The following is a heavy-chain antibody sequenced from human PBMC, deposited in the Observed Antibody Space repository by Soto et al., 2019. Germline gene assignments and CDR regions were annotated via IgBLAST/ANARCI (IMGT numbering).Heavy chain of an antibody. D-gene: IGHD2-2*01. V-gene: IGHV4-31*03. CDR3: ARRGPAEEWFDP. J-gene: IGHJ5*02. CDR2: MYYIGTT. Sequence: PSETLSLTCTVSGGSISSGGYYWSWIRQYPGKGLEWIGYMYYIGTTQYNPSLRSRLTMSVDTSKNQFSLKLNSVTAADTAVYYCARRGPAEEWFDPWGQGTLVTVSS. CDR1: GGSISSGGYY.